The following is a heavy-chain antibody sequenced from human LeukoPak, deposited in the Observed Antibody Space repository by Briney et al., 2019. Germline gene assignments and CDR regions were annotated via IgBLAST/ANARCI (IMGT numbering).Heavy chain of an antibody. CDR3: ARSRTCGGDCYAFDI. CDR1: GGSISSGDYY. Sequence: PSETLSLTCTVSGGSISSGDYYWSWIRQPPGKGLEWIGYIYYSGSTYYNPSLKSRVTISVDTSKNQFSLKLSSVTAADTAVYYCARSRTCGGDCYAFDIWGQGTMVTVSS. D-gene: IGHD2-21*02. V-gene: IGHV4-30-4*01. CDR2: IYYSGST. J-gene: IGHJ3*02.